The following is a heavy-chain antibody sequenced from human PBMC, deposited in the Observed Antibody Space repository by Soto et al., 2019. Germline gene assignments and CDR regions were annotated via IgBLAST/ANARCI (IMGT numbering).Heavy chain of an antibody. Sequence: QVQLQQWGAGLLKPSETLSLTCAVYGGSFSGYYWSWIRQPPGKGLEWIGEINHSGSTNYNPSLKSRVTISVDTSKNQFSLKLSSVNAADTAVYYCAREVYYYYYMDVWGKGTTVTVSS. CDR2: INHSGST. J-gene: IGHJ6*03. CDR3: AREVYYYYYMDV. CDR1: GGSFSGYY. V-gene: IGHV4-34*01.